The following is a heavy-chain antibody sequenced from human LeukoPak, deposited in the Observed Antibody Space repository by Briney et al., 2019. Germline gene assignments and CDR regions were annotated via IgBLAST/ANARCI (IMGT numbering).Heavy chain of an antibody. CDR2: ISDTGYWT. J-gene: IGHJ4*02. CDR1: GFTFSTHA. D-gene: IGHD3-22*01. Sequence: PGGSLRLSCAASGFTFSTHAFSWVRQAPGKGLEWASAISDTGYWTFYADSVKGRFAISRDNSKNTLYLQMNSLRAEDTAVYYCAKDDVYYDSFDYWGQGTLVTVSS. CDR3: AKDDVYYDSFDY. V-gene: IGHV3-23*01.